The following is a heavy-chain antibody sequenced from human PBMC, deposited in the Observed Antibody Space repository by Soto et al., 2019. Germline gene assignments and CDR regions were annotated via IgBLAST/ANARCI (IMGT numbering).Heavy chain of an antibody. CDR3: AVHGSGSYYKQVRDYYYGMDV. CDR1: GFTFSSYS. D-gene: IGHD3-10*01. Sequence: EVQLVESGGGLVKPGGSLRLSCAACGFTFSSYSMNWVRQAPGKGLEWVSSISSSSSYIYYADSVKGRFTISRDNAKNSLYLQMNSLRAEDTAVYYCAVHGSGSYYKQVRDYYYGMDVWGQGTTVTVSS. CDR2: ISSSSSYI. J-gene: IGHJ6*02. V-gene: IGHV3-21*01.